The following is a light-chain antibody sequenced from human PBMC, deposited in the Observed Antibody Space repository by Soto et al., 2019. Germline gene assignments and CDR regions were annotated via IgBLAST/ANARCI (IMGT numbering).Light chain of an antibody. CDR2: RND. CDR3: SAWDDSLSGVV. CDR1: ISNLGSNF. J-gene: IGLJ3*02. V-gene: IGLV1-47*01. Sequence: QSVLTQPPSASGTPGQRVTISCSGSISNLGSNFVFWYQQLQGAAPKLLISRNDQRPSGVPDRFSGSKSATSASLAISGLRSEDEADYHCSAWDDSLSGVVFGGGTKLTVL.